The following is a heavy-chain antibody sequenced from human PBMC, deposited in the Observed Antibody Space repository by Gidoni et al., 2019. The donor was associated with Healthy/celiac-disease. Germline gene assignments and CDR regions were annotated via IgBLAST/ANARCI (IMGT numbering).Heavy chain of an antibody. CDR2: ISGRGGST. V-gene: IGHV3-23*01. J-gene: IGHJ4*02. CDR3: AEDPKRRV. CDR1: GFTFSSYA. Sequence: VQLLESGGGLVQHGGSLRLSCAASGFTFSSYALSWVRQAPGKGLEWVSSISGRGGSTYYAYTVKGRFTISRDNSKSTLYLQMNNLRAEDTAVYYCAEDPKRRVWGQGTLVTVSS.